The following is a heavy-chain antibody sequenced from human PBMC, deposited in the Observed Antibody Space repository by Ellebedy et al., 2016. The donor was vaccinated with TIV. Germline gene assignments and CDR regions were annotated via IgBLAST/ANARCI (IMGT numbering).Heavy chain of an antibody. CDR1: GYTFTSYA. CDR2: IIPILGIA. V-gene: IGHV1-69*04. Sequence: AASVKVSCKASGYTFTSYAISWVRQAPGQGLEWMGRIIPILGIANYAQKFQGRVTITADKSTSTAYMELSSLRSEDTAVYYRAKEGGYSYGYLDYWGQGTLVTVSS. D-gene: IGHD5-18*01. CDR3: AKEGGYSYGYLDY. J-gene: IGHJ4*02.